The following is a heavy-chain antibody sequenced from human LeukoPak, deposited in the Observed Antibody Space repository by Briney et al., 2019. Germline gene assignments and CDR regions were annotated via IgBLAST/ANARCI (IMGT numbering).Heavy chain of an antibody. Sequence: ASVKVSCKASGYTFTSYYMHWVRQAPGQGLEWMGIINPSGGSTSYAQKFQGRVTMTRDTSTSTVYMELSSLRSDDTAVYYCARDPATYRFDQWGQGTLVTVSS. D-gene: IGHD3-16*02. V-gene: IGHV1-46*01. J-gene: IGHJ4*02. CDR2: INPSGGST. CDR3: ARDPATYRFDQ. CDR1: GYTFTSYY.